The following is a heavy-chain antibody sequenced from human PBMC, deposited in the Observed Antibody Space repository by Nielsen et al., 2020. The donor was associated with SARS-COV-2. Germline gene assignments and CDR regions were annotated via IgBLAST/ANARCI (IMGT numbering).Heavy chain of an antibody. V-gene: IGHV4-30-4*01. J-gene: IGHJ5*02. CDR2: IYNSGST. Sequence: LRLSCTVSGGSITSGDYFWSWIRQPPGKGLEWIGYIYNSGSTSYNPSLESRLTISVDTSKNQFSLKLSSVTAADTAVYYCVRVELLLEGVHWFDPWGQGTLVTVSS. CDR3: VRVELLLEGVHWFDP. D-gene: IGHD1-26*01. CDR1: GGSITSGDYF.